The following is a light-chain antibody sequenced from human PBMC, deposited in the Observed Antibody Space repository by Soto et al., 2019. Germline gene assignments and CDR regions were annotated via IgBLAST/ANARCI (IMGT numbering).Light chain of an antibody. V-gene: IGKV1-39*01. Sequence: IHMTQSPSSLSASVGDAVSLTCRARRSISNYFNWYQQKPGRAPKHLIAGASSLQRGVPSRFSGSGSGTTFTLTITSLQPDDFAIYFCQQSYTAPYTFGPGTKVDL. CDR2: GAS. CDR3: QQSYTAPYT. CDR1: RSISNY. J-gene: IGKJ3*01.